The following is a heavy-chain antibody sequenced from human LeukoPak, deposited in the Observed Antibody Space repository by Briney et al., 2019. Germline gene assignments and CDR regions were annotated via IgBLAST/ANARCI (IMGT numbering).Heavy chain of an antibody. V-gene: IGHV3-33*01. CDR1: GFTFGDFG. CDR2: IWKDGSDE. Sequence: GGSLRLSCAAAGFTFGDFGMHWVRQAPGKGLEWVALIWKDGSDEFYADSVKGRFTISRDNSRNTLSLQMNSLRGEDTAVYYCAREEAFQLEASLDQWGQGPWSPSPQ. D-gene: IGHD3-3*01. J-gene: IGHJ4*02. CDR3: AREEAFQLEASLDQ.